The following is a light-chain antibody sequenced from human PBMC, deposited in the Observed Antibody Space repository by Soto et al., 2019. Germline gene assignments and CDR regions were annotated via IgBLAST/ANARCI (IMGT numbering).Light chain of an antibody. V-gene: IGLV2-8*01. CDR2: EVN. J-gene: IGLJ1*01. CDR1: SSDAGGYNY. CDR3: SSYAGSSNV. Sequence: QAVLTQPPSASGSPRQSVAISCTGTSSDAGGYNYVSWYQQHPGKAPKLMIYEVNKRPSGVPDRFSGSKSGNTASLTVSGLQAEDEADYYCSSYAGSSNVFGTGTKLTVL.